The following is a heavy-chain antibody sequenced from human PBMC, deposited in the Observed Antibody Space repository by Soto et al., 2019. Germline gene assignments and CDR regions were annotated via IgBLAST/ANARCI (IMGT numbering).Heavy chain of an antibody. Sequence: QVQLQESGPGLVKPSQTLSLTCTVSGGSNIRDGYYWSWIRQHPGKGLEWIAYISYSGSSYSNPFLKSRVTISADTSKNQFSLRLTSVTAADTAVYFCARATPAGSADFWGQGTLFTVSS. D-gene: IGHD2-2*01. J-gene: IGHJ4*02. CDR3: ARATPAGSADF. V-gene: IGHV4-31*03. CDR2: ISYSGSS. CDR1: GGSNIRDGYY.